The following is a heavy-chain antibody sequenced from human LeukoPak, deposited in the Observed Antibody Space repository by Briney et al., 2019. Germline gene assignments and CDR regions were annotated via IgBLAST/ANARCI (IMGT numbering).Heavy chain of an antibody. CDR1: GYTFTTYY. Sequence: ASVKVSCKASGYTFTTYYVHWVRQAPGQGLEWMGIINPSGGSTTYAQKFRGRLTMTRDMSTSTVYMELSSLRSEDTAVYYCARGPSITMVRGGQWYYYMDVWGKGTTVTISS. D-gene: IGHD3-10*01. CDR2: INPSGGST. V-gene: IGHV1-46*01. J-gene: IGHJ6*03. CDR3: ARGPSITMVRGGQWYYYMDV.